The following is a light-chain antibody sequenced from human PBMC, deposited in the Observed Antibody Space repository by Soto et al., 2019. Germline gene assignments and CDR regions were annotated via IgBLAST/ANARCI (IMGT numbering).Light chain of an antibody. CDR3: QQCHRYLT. V-gene: IGKV1-5*01. CDR2: AAS. J-gene: IGKJ1*01. CDR1: ASMGDC. Sequence: DIHMTQSPSTLPAPLGDRVTITFRASASMGDCLAWYQQKPGKAPKLLIYAASSLQSGVPSRFSGSGSGTEFTLTISSLQPDDIATYYCQQCHRYLTFGQGTKVDI.